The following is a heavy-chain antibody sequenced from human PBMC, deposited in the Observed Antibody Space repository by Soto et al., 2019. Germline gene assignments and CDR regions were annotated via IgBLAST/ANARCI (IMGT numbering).Heavy chain of an antibody. CDR3: ATDSAGRGPFDP. Sequence: SETLSLTCTISGGSFGTSYWIWIRQAPGKGLEWIGYTYYTGSTKYNPSLKSRATISVDTSNNQFSLTLNSAAAADTAVYYCATDSAGRGPFDPWGQGILVTVSS. CDR1: GGSFGTSY. V-gene: IGHV4-59*13. D-gene: IGHD3-10*01. CDR2: TYYTGST. J-gene: IGHJ5*02.